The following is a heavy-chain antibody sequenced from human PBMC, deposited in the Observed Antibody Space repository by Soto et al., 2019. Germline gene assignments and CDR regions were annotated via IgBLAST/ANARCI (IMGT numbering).Heavy chain of an antibody. V-gene: IGHV3-74*01. Sequence: GGSLRLSCAASGFTFSSYWMHWVRQAPGKGLVWVSRINSDGSSTSYADSVKGRFTTSRDNAKNTLYLQMNSLRAEDTAVYYCASLGVGDWANYYYYYGMDVWGQGTTVTVSS. J-gene: IGHJ6*02. CDR1: GFTFSSYW. CDR2: INSDGSST. D-gene: IGHD2-21*02. CDR3: ASLGVGDWANYYYYYGMDV.